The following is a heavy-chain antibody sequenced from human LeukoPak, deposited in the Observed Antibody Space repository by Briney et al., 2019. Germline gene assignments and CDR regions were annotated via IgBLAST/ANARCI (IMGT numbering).Heavy chain of an antibody. J-gene: IGHJ3*02. CDR3: ARYSSSWYGGYDAFDI. Sequence: GGSLRLSCAASGFTFSSYGMHWVRQAPGKGLEWVAVISYDGSNKYYADSVKGRFTISRDNSKNTLYLQMNSLRAEDTAVYYCARYSSSWYGGYDAFDIWGQGTMVTVSS. D-gene: IGHD6-13*01. CDR1: GFTFSSYG. CDR2: ISYDGSNK. V-gene: IGHV3-30*03.